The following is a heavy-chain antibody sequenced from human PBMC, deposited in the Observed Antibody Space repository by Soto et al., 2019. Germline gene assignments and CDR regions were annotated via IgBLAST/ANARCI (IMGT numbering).Heavy chain of an antibody. J-gene: IGHJ4*02. CDR1: GFLFTDYY. CDR3: ARDLRFSSTNYFDF. CDR2: IDGSSDYT. Sequence: GGSLRLSCTASGFLFTDYYMSWIRQPPGKGLEWLAYIDGSSDYTNSADSVKGRFTISRDNAKNSVFLQMSNLRADDTAVYYCARDLRFSSTNYFDFWGRGTLVTVSS. V-gene: IGHV3-11*06. D-gene: IGHD2-8*01.